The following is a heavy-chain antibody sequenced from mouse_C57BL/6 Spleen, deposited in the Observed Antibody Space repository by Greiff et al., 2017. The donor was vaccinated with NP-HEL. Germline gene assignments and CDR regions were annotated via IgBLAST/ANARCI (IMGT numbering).Heavy chain of an antibody. J-gene: IGHJ3*01. CDR1: GYTFTDYY. CDR2: INPYNGGT. Sequence: VHVKQSGPVLVKPGASVKMSCKASGYTFTDYYMNWVKQSHGKSLEWIGVINPYNGGTSYNQKFKGKATLTVDKSSSTAYMELNSLTSEDSAVYYCARGGNYLFAYWGQGTLVTVSA. V-gene: IGHV1-19*01. D-gene: IGHD2-1*01. CDR3: ARGGNYLFAY.